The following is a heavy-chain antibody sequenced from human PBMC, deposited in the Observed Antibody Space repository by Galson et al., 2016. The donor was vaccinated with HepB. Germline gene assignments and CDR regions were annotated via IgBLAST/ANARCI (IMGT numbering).Heavy chain of an antibody. CDR2: IKQDGSEE. J-gene: IGHJ4*02. CDR1: GFTLSSYW. Sequence: SLRLSCAASGFTLSSYWMSWVRQAPGKGLEWVANIKQDGSEEYYVDSVKGRFTISRDNAKNSLYLQVNSLRAEDTAVYYRARRRGSGSHDYWGQGTLVTVSS. D-gene: IGHD3-10*01. CDR3: ARRRGSGSHDY. V-gene: IGHV3-7*05.